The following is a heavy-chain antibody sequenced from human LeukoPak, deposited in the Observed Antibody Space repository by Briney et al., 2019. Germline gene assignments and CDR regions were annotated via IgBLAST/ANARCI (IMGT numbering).Heavy chain of an antibody. CDR1: GFSLSTSGVG. J-gene: IGHJ5*02. D-gene: IGHD3-22*01. Sequence: SGPTLVKPTQTLTLTCTFSGFSLSTSGVGVGWIRQPPGKALEWLALIYWKDDQRYSPSLKSRLTITKDTSKNQVVLTMTNMDPVDTATYYCAHTRDYYYDSSGYLHNWFDPWGQGTLVTVSS. CDR3: AHTRDYYYDSSGYLHNWFDP. CDR2: IYWKDDQ. V-gene: IGHV2-5*01.